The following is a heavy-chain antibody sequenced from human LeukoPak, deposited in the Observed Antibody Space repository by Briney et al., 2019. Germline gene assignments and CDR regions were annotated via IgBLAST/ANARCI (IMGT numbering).Heavy chain of an antibody. CDR3: AKPTSGSGSFLIDY. CDR1: GFSFSNYG. J-gene: IGHJ4*02. D-gene: IGHD1-26*01. CDR2: IWDDGSYK. Sequence: PGGSLRLSYAASGFSFSNYGMHWVRQAPGKGLEWVAVIWDDGSYKYYADSVKGRFTISRDNSKNTLYLQITSLRAEDTAVYYCAKPTSGSGSFLIDYWGQGTLVTVSS. V-gene: IGHV3-33*06.